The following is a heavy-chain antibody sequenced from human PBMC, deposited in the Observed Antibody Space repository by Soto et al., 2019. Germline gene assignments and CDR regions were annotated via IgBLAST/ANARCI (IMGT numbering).Heavy chain of an antibody. CDR3: AREGYCTTITCYANFCYMDV. D-gene: IGHD2-2*01. CDR1: GFTFKSYA. V-gene: IGHV3-23*01. CDR2: VSGSGGGT. Sequence: EVQLLESGGGLEQAGGSLRVSCAASGFTFKSYAMTWVRQAPGKGLEWVSSVSGSGGGTYYADSVKGRFTISRDNPKNTVYLQMNSLRAEDTAVYYCAREGYCTTITCYANFCYMDVWGKGTSVTVSS. J-gene: IGHJ6*03.